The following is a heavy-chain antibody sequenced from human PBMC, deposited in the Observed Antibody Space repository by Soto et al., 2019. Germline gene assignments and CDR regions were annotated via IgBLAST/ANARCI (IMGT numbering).Heavy chain of an antibody. CDR3: ARDRAYRRFDY. Sequence: EVQLVEYGGGLVQPGGSLRLSCAVSGFSFSSAWMTWIRQAPGKGLERVAIMNEDGSERYYVDSVKGRFTISRDNAKNALFLQMNSLRVEDTAVYFCARDRAYRRFDYWGQGSLVTVSS. J-gene: IGHJ4*02. CDR2: MNEDGSER. V-gene: IGHV3-7*03. CDR1: GFSFSSAW.